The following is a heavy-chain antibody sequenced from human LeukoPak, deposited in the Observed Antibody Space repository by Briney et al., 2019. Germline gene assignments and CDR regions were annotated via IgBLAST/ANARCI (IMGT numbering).Heavy chain of an antibody. CDR3: ASTTYLEMAAGYFDY. V-gene: IGHV1-69*05. CDR1: GYTFTDCY. D-gene: IGHD5-24*01. Sequence: GASVKVSCKASGYTFTDCYMHWVRQAPGQGLEWMGGIIPIFGTDNYAQKFQGRVTITTDESTRTAYMELSSIRSEDTDVYYCASTTYLEMAAGYFDYWGQGTLVTVSS. J-gene: IGHJ4*02. CDR2: IIPIFGTD.